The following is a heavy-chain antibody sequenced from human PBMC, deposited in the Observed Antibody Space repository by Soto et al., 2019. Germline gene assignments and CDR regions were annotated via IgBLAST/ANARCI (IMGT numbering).Heavy chain of an antibody. CDR3: ARADDDSGSVFDI. CDR2: IIPIFGTA. V-gene: IGHV1-69*13. CDR1: GGTFSSYA. Sequence: SVKVSCKASGGTFSSYAISWVRQAPGQGLEWMGGIIPIFGTANYAQKFQGRVTITADESTSTAYTELSSLRSEDTAVYYCARADDDSGSVFDIWGQGAMVTVSS. D-gene: IGHD3-10*01. J-gene: IGHJ3*02.